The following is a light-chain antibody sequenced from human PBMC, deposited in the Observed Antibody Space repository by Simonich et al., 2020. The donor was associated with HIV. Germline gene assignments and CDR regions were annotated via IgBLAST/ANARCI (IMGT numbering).Light chain of an antibody. J-gene: IGLJ3*02. CDR2: EVN. CDR1: SSDIGAFNY. Sequence: QSALTQPPSASGSPGQSVTISCTGTSSDIGAFNYVSWYQHHPGKAPKLMIYEVNKRPSGVPHRFSGSKSGNTASLTVSGLQAEDEADYYCETWDIYTRVFGGGTKLTVL. CDR3: ETWDIYTRV. V-gene: IGLV2-8*01.